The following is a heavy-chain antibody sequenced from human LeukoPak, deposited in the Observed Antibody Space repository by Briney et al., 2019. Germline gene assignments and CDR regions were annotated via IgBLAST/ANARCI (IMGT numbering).Heavy chain of an antibody. Sequence: SETLSLTCTVSGYFISSGYYWGWIRQPPGKGLQWIGSIHHSGSTYYNPSLKSRVTISVDTSKNQFSLKLSSVTAADTAVYYCARHRVRGFGELGRLYYFDYWGQGTLVTVSS. CDR3: ARHRVRGFGELGRLYYFDY. CDR1: GYFISSGYY. J-gene: IGHJ4*02. V-gene: IGHV4-38-2*02. CDR2: IHHSGST. D-gene: IGHD3-10*01.